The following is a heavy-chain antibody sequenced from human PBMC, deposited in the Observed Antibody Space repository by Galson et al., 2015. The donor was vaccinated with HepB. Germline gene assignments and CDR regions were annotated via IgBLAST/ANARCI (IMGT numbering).Heavy chain of an antibody. Sequence: PLSLPCTVSGGSISSRTHYWGWLRQPPGQGLEWLGNVNSSGGTYYKQFLKGRVVISVVPSKNLFSLRLTTVTAPDTAVYYCARDGRLFDWSLPFDSWGQGSLVIVSS. V-gene: IGHV4-39*07. CDR2: VNSSGGT. J-gene: IGHJ4*02. CDR3: ARDGRLFDWSLPFDS. D-gene: IGHD3-9*01. CDR1: GGSISSRTHY.